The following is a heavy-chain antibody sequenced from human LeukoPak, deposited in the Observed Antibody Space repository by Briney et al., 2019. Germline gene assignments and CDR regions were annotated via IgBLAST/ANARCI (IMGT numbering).Heavy chain of an antibody. D-gene: IGHD3-22*01. Sequence: SETLFLTCTVSGGSISSYYWSWIRQPPGKGLEWIGYIYYSGSTNYNPSLKSRVTISVDTSKNQFSLKLSSVTAADTAVYYCARKVYYYDSSGYYDYWGQGTLVTVSS. J-gene: IGHJ4*02. V-gene: IGHV4-59*01. CDR3: ARKVYYYDSSGYYDY. CDR1: GGSISSYY. CDR2: IYYSGST.